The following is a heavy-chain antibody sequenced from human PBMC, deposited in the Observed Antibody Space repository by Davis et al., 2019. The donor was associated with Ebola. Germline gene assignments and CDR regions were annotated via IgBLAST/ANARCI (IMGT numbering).Heavy chain of an antibody. CDR1: GGSISNSDFNY. CDR2: INLSGTT. J-gene: IGHJ5*02. Sequence: MPGGSLRLSCTVSGGSISNSDFNYWSWIRQPPGKGLEWIGEINLSGTTNHNPSLKSRVSITLDTSTNRLSLMVNSVTAADTATYFCARRAERPRDGWYRWFDPWGQGALVTVSS. D-gene: IGHD6-19*01. V-gene: IGHV4-4*01. CDR3: ARRAERPRDGWYRWFDP.